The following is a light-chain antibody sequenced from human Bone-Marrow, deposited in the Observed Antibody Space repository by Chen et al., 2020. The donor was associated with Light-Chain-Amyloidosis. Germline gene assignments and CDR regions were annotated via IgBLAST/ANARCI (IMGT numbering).Light chain of an antibody. CDR1: NIGSTR. V-gene: IGLV3-21*02. CDR2: DDS. CDR3: QVWDRSSDRPV. Sequence: SYVLTQPSSVSVAPGQTATIACGGNNIGSTRVHWYQQTPGQAPLLVVYDDSDRPSGIPERLSGSNSGNTATLTNSRVEAGDEADYYCQVWDRSSDRPVFGGGTKLTVL. J-gene: IGLJ3*02.